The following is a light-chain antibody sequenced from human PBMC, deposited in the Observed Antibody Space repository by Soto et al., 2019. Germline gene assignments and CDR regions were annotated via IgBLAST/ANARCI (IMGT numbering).Light chain of an antibody. J-gene: IGLJ1*01. CDR3: FSYTSSTAYV. CDR1: SSDVGGYKY. CDR2: EVS. V-gene: IGLV2-14*01. Sequence: SALTQPVSVSGSPGQSITISCTGTSSDVGGYKYVSWYQLHPGKAPKLMIYEVSNRPSGISNRFSASKSGNTASLTISGLQAEDEADYYCFSYTSSTAYVFGTGTKLTVL.